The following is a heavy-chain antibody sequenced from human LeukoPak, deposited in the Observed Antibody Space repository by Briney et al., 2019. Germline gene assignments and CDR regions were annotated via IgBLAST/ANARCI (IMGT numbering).Heavy chain of an antibody. CDR3: ARATIPAAISVDY. V-gene: IGHV4-31*03. CDR1: GGSISSGGYY. Sequence: PSQTLSLTCTVSGGSISSGGYYWSWIRQHPGKGLEWIGYIYYSGSTYYNPSLKSRVTISVDTSKNQFSLKLSSVTAADTAVYYCARATIPAAISVDYWGQGTLVTVSS. J-gene: IGHJ4*02. CDR2: IYYSGST. D-gene: IGHD2-2*01.